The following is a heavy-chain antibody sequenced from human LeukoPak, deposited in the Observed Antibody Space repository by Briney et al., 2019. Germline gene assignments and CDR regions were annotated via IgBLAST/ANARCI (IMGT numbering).Heavy chain of an antibody. CDR3: ARLGPARPFYWFDP. CDR2: IYTSGST. J-gene: IGHJ5*02. D-gene: IGHD6-6*01. CDR1: GGSISSGSYY. V-gene: IGHV4-61*02. Sequence: SETLSLTCTVSGGSISSGSYYWSWIRQPAGKGLEWIGLIYTSGSTNYNPSLKSRVTVSVDTSKNQFSLKLSSVTAADTAVYYCARLGPARPFYWFDPWGQGTLVTVSS.